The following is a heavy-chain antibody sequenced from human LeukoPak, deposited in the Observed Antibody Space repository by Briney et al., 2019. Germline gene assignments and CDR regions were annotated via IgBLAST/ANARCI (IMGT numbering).Heavy chain of an antibody. CDR2: IYHSGST. D-gene: IGHD3-10*01. CDR3: AKDGGYYYGSGSRNYFDY. Sequence: SETLSLTCTVSGYSISSGYYWGWIRQPPGKGLEWIGSIYHSGSTYYNPSLKSRVTISVDTSKNQFSLKLSSVTAADTAVYYCAKDGGYYYGSGSRNYFDYWGQGTLVTVSS. CDR1: GYSISSGYY. V-gene: IGHV4-38-2*02. J-gene: IGHJ4*02.